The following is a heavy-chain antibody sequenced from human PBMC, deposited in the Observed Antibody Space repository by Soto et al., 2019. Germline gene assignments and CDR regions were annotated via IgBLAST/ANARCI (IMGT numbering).Heavy chain of an antibody. V-gene: IGHV1-8*01. D-gene: IGHD4-4*01. CDR3: AREVIWRLIQSDYYYYYGMDV. Sequence: ASVKVSCKASGYTFTSYDINWVRQATGQGLEWMGWMNPNSGNTGYAQKFQGRVTMTRNTSISTAYMELSSLRSEDTAVYYCAREVIWRLIQSDYYYYYGMDVWGQGTTVTVSS. J-gene: IGHJ6*02. CDR1: GYTFTSYD. CDR2: MNPNSGNT.